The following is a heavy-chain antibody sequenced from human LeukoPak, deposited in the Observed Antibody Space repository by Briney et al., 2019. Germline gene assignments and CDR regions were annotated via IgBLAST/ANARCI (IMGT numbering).Heavy chain of an antibody. CDR3: AKCMETGYYIDYYYYMDV. V-gene: IGHV3-43*02. CDR2: ISGDGGST. J-gene: IGHJ6*03. D-gene: IGHD3-9*01. Sequence: GGSLRLSCAASGFTFDDYAMHWVRQAPGKGLEWVSLISGDGGSTYYADSVKGRFTISRDNSKNSLYLQMNSLRTEDTALYYCAKCMETGYYIDYYYYMDVWGKGTTVTVSS. CDR1: GFTFDDYA.